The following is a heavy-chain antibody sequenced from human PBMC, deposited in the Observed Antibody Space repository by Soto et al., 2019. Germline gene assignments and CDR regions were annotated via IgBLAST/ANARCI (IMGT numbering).Heavy chain of an antibody. V-gene: IGHV4-61*01. CDR2: FYDSGST. Sequence: SETLSLTCTVSGGSVSSGSFYWSWIRRPPGRGLEWIGYFYDSGSTNYNPSLRSRVTMSVDTSKNQFSLKLSSVTAADTAVYYCAASDPPATKYYYAMDVWGQGTTVTVYS. CDR1: GGSVSSGSFY. J-gene: IGHJ6*02. CDR3: AASDPPATKYYYAMDV. D-gene: IGHD5-12*01.